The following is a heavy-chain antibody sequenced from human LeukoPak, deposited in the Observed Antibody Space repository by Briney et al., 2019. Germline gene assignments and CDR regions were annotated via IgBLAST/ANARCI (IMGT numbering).Heavy chain of an antibody. D-gene: IGHD7-27*01. CDR3: ARLIRKLTGDPLTVYYFDY. CDR2: IYPGDSDT. Sequence: GESLKISCKGSGYSFTSYWIGWVRQMPGKGLEWMGIIYPGDSDTRYSPSFQGQVTISADKSISTAYLQWSSLMASDTAMYYCARLIRKLTGDPLTVYYFDYWGQGTLVTVSS. V-gene: IGHV5-51*01. CDR1: GYSFTSYW. J-gene: IGHJ4*02.